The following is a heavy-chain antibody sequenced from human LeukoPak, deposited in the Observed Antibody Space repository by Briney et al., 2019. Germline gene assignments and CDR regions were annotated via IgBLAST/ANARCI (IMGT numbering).Heavy chain of an antibody. J-gene: IGHJ4*02. CDR2: IFHNRSP. CDR1: GGSLSPHY. CDR3: ARETSRGDYSPDF. V-gene: IGHV4-59*11. D-gene: IGHD2-15*01. Sequence: SETLSLTCTLSGGSLSPHYWSWLRQSPGKGLKGIGDIFHNRSPNYNPSLKSRVTISLDTSKNQCSLKLKSVTAADTAIYYCARETSRGDYSPDFWGRGTLVTVSS.